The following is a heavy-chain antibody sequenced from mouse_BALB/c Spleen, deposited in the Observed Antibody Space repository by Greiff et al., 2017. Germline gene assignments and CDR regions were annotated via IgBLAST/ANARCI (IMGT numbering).Heavy chain of an antibody. V-gene: IGHV3-2*02. J-gene: IGHJ2*01. D-gene: IGHD1-1*01. CDR1: GYSITSDYA. CDR2: ISYSGST. Sequence: EVQLQESGPGLVKPSQSLSLTCTVTGYSITSDYAWNWIRQFPGNKLEWMGYISYSGSTSYNPSLKSRISITRDTSKNQFFLQLNSVTTEDTATYYCAREGTTVVFDYWGQGTTLTVSS. CDR3: AREGTTVVFDY.